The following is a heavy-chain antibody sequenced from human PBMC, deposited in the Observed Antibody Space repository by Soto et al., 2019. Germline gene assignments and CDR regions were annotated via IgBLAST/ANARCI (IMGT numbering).Heavy chain of an antibody. CDR3: AKESGSYWPYYYYGMDV. D-gene: IGHD1-26*01. V-gene: IGHV3-23*01. CDR2: ISSSGSSK. J-gene: IGHJ6*02. CDR1: GFTFSSYS. Sequence: HPGGSLRLSCAASGFTFSSYSMNWVRQAPGKGLEWVSAISSSGSSKYYADSVKGRFTISRDNSKNTLYLQMNSLRAEDTAVYYCAKESGSYWPYYYYGMDVWGQGTTVTVSS.